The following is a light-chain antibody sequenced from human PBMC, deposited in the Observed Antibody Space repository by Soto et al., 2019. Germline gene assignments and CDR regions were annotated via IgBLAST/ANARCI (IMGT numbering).Light chain of an antibody. Sequence: DIQMTQSTSSLSASVGARVTITCRASQSISSYLNWYQQKPGKAPKLLIYAASSSQSGVPSRFSGSGSGTDFTLTISSLQPEDFATYYCQQSYSTPRSFGQGTKVEIE. J-gene: IGKJ1*01. CDR2: AAS. CDR3: QQSYSTPRS. CDR1: QSISSY. V-gene: IGKV1-39*01.